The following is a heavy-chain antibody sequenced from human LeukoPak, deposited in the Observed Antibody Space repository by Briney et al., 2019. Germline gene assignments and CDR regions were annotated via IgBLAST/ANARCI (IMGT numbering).Heavy chain of an antibody. J-gene: IGHJ3*02. V-gene: IGHV4-30-2*01. CDR3: ARASLNDFWSGYYRCSAFDI. CDR2: IYHSGST. D-gene: IGHD3-3*01. CDR1: GGSISSGGYY. Sequence: SQTLSLTCTVSGGSISSGGYYWSWIRQPPGKGLEWIGYIYHSGSTYYNPSLKSRVTISVDRSKNQFSLKLSSVTAADTAVYYCARASLNDFWSGYYRCSAFDIWGQGTMVTVSS.